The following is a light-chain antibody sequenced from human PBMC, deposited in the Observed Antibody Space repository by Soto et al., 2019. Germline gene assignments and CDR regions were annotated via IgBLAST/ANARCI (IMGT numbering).Light chain of an antibody. J-gene: IGKJ1*01. V-gene: IGKV3-20*01. CDR3: QQYNSYSPT. Sequence: EMVLTQSPGTLSLSTGKRATLYCWASQSVHSSHLAWYQQRPGQPPRLLIYGASSRATGIPDRFSGSGSGTVFTLTISCLHPDDFATYYCQQYNSYSPTFGQGTKVDI. CDR1: QSVHSSH. CDR2: GAS.